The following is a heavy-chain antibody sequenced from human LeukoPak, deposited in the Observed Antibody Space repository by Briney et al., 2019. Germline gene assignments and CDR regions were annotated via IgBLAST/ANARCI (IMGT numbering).Heavy chain of an antibody. J-gene: IGHJ6*02. CDR3: VRGYSFGPYGMDV. CDR1: GFPFSSYA. Sequence: PGGSLRLSCSASGFPFSSYAMHWVRQAPGKGLEYVSAISDSGGSTYYADSVKGRFTISRDNSKKTLYLQMSNLRAEDTAVYFCVRGYSFGPYGMDVWGQGTTVTVSS. CDR2: ISDSGGST. V-gene: IGHV3-64D*09. D-gene: IGHD2-15*01.